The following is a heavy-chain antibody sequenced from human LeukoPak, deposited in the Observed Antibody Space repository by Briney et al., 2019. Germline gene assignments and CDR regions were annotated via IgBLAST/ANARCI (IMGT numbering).Heavy chain of an antibody. CDR3: ARSRTTVTKDPLDS. J-gene: IGHJ4*02. V-gene: IGHV3-74*01. D-gene: IGHD4-17*01. Sequence: PGGSLRLSCAASGFTFSSYWMHWVRQAPGKGLVCVSRITSDGSSTSYADSVRGRFTISRDNAQNTVYLQMNSLRAEDTAVYYCARSRTTVTKDPLDSWGQGTLVTVSS. CDR2: ITSDGSST. CDR1: GFTFSSYW.